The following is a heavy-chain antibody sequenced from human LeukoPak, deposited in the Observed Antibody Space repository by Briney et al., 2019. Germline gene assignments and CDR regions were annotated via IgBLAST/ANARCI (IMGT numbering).Heavy chain of an antibody. D-gene: IGHD5-12*01. CDR3: AQLSGYTYSGYGPTNYYYYYMDV. V-gene: IGHV4-39*01. CDR2: IYYSGST. Sequence: SETLSLTCTISGGSISSSSYYWGWIRQPPGKGLEWIGSIYYSGSTYYNPSLKSRVTISVDTSKNQFSLKLSSVIAADTAVYYCAQLSGYTYSGYGPTNYYYYYMDVWGKGTTVTVSS. J-gene: IGHJ6*03. CDR1: GGSISSSSYY.